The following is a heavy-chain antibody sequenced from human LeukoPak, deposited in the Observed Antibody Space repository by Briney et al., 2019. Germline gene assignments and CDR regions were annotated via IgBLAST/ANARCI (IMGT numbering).Heavy chain of an antibody. Sequence: GGSLRLSCAASGFTFSSYAMHWVRQAPGKGLEYVSAISSNGGSTYYANSVKVRFTISRDNSKNTLYLQMGSLRAEDMAVYYCARRTVTTLGNWFDPWGQGTLVTVSS. CDR2: ISSNGGST. D-gene: IGHD4-17*01. CDR3: ARRTVTTLGNWFDP. J-gene: IGHJ5*02. V-gene: IGHV3-64*01. CDR1: GFTFSSYA.